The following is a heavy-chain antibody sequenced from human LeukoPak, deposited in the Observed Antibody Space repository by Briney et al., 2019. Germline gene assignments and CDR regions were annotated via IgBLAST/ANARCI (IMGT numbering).Heavy chain of an antibody. CDR2: INADDGNT. CDR3: ARGIVVKPSANWFDP. Sequence: GASVKVSCKPSGYIFTTYAIHWVRQAPGRGLEWMGLINADDGNTRYSQRFQGRVTITRDTSANTAYMELSSLRFEDTAVYYCARGIVVKPSANWFDPWGQGTPVTVSS. V-gene: IGHV1-3*01. J-gene: IGHJ5*02. D-gene: IGHD2-2*01. CDR1: GYIFTTYA.